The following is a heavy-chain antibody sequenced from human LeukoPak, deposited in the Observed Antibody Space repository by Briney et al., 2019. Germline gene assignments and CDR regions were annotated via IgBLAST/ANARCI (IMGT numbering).Heavy chain of an antibody. Sequence: ASVKVSCKASGYTFTGYYMHWVRQAPGQGLEWMGWINPNSGGTNYAQKFQGRVTMTRDTSISTAYMELSRLRSDDTAVYYCARGDSVPLGGGNLLRVLYFNDWGQGTLVAVSS. CDR3: ARGDSVPLGGGNLLRVLYFND. V-gene: IGHV1-2*02. D-gene: IGHD4-23*01. CDR2: INPNSGGT. CDR1: GYTFTGYY. J-gene: IGHJ1*01.